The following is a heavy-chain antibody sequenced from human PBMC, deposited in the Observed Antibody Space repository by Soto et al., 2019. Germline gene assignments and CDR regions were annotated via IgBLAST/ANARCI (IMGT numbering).Heavy chain of an antibody. D-gene: IGHD3-3*01. J-gene: IGHJ5*02. CDR2: IYTSGST. Sequence: LSETLSLTCTVSGGSISSYYWSWIRQPAGKGLEWIGRIYTSGSTNYNPSLKSRVTMSVDTSKNQFSLKLSSVIAADTAVYYCARGRTTIFGVVRNNWFDPWGQGTLVTVSS. CDR3: ARGRTTIFGVVRNNWFDP. CDR1: GGSISSYY. V-gene: IGHV4-4*07.